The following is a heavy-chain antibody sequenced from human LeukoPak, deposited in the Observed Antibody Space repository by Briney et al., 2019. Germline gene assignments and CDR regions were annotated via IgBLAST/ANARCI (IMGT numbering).Heavy chain of an antibody. CDR2: INSDGSDR. Sequence: GGSLRLSCAASGFTFSAYWMHWVRQAPGKGLMWVSRINSDGSDRGYADSVKGRFTISRDNAKNSLYLQMNSLRAEDTAVYYCARDPEGDYWGQGTLVTVSS. V-gene: IGHV3-74*01. CDR3: ARDPEGDY. J-gene: IGHJ4*02. CDR1: GFTFSAYW.